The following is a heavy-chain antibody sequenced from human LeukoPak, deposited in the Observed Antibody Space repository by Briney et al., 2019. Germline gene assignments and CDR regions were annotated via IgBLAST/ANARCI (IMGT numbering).Heavy chain of an antibody. CDR2: IYHSGST. CDR3: ARVDGDYRSDY. J-gene: IGHJ4*02. D-gene: IGHD4-17*01. CDR1: GYSISSGYY. V-gene: IGHV4-38-2*02. Sequence: SETLSLTCTVSGYSISSGYYWGWIRQPPGKGLEWIGSIYHSGSTYYNPSLKSRVTISVDTSKNQFSLKLSSVTAADTAVYYCARVDGDYRSDYWGQGTLVTVSS.